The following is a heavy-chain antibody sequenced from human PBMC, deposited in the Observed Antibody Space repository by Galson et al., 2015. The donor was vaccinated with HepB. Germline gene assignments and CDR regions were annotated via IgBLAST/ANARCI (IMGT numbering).Heavy chain of an antibody. CDR3: ARIDVVPAYSTTWPPLYYFGMDV. D-gene: IGHD6-13*01. Sequence: SLRLSCAASGFNFNDYWMTWVRQAPGRGLEWVANINQGATKKYYVDSVKGRFTISRDNAKNSLFLHINSLRAEDTAMYYCARIDVVPAYSTTWPPLYYFGMDVGGHGTTVTVSS. V-gene: IGHV3-7*03. J-gene: IGHJ6*02. CDR1: GFNFNDYW. CDR2: INQGATKK.